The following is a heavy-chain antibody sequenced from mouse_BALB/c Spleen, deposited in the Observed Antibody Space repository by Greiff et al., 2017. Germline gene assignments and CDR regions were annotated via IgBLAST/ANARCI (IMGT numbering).Heavy chain of an antibody. CDR1: GFTFSSYA. D-gene: IGHD1-1*01. CDR3: ARDGSSYRFAY. V-gene: IGHV5-9-4*01. Sequence: EVQGVESGGGLVKPGGSLKLSCAASGFTFSSYAMSWVRQSPEKRLEWVAEISSGGSYTYYPDTVTGRFTISRDNAKNTLYLEMSSLRSEDTAMYYCARDGSSYRFAYWGQGTLVTVSA. CDR2: ISSGGSYT. J-gene: IGHJ3*01.